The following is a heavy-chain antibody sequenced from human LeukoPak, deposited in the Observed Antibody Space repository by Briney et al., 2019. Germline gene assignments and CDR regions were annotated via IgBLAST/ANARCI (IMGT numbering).Heavy chain of an antibody. CDR2: ISWNSGSI. CDR3: AKEGSSGLDY. V-gene: IGHV3-9*01. D-gene: IGHD6-19*01. CDR1: GFTFDDYA. J-gene: IGHJ4*02. Sequence: GRSPRLSCAASGFTFDDYAMHWVRQAPGKGLEWVSGISWNSGSIGYADSVKGRFTISRDNAKNSLYLQMNSLRAEDTALYYCAKEGSSGLDYWGQGTLVTVSS.